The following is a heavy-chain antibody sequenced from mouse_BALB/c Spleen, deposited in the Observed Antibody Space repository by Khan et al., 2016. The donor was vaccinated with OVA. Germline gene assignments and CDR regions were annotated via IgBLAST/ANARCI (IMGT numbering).Heavy chain of an antibody. Sequence: EVELVESGGDSVKPGGSLKVSCAASGFTFSNYAMSWVRPTTEKRLEWVASISSGGSTYYPDSVKGRFTIPRDNARNILYLQMSSLRSEDTAMYYCARDYWFVYWGQGTLVTVS. CDR3: ARDYWFVY. J-gene: IGHJ3*01. CDR1: GFTFSNYA. V-gene: IGHV5-6-5*01. CDR2: ISSGGST.